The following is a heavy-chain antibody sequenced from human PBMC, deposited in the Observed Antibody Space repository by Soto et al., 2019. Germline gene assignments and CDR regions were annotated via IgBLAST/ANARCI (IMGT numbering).Heavy chain of an antibody. CDR3: AKDAVYKDGLLLRHA. CDR2: APRSGGQL. J-gene: IGHJ5*02. CDR1: GFTISRYA. Sequence: PRGSLRLSCASSGFTISRYAMTWVRQAPGRGLEFVPVAPRSGGQLHYADSVKGRFTISKDNCKNTLYLQMSSLREEDTGLYYCAKDAVYKDGLLLRHAWGQGTLVIVSS. V-gene: IGHV3-23*01. D-gene: IGHD3-16*01.